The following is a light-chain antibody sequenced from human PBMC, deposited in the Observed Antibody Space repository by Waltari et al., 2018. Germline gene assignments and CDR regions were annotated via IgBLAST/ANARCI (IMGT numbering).Light chain of an antibody. V-gene: IGKV3-11*01. CDR3: QQRSNWPRT. CDR1: QSVTNY. J-gene: IGKJ5*01. CDR2: DAS. Sequence: EIVLTQSPATLSLSPRDRATHSCRASQSVTNYLAWYQQKPGQAPRLLIYDASNRATGITARFSGSGSGTDFTLTISNLEPEDFAVYYCQQRSNWPRTFGQGTRLEIK.